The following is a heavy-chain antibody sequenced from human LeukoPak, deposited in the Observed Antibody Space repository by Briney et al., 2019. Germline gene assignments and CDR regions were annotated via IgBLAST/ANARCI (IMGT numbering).Heavy chain of an antibody. Sequence: GGSLRLSCAASGFTFSNYAMSWVRQAPGKGLEWVSSINGRGGSTYYADSVKGRFTISRDNSKNTLYLQMNSLRAEDTALYYCAKEHWNDGVIDYWGQGTLVTVSS. D-gene: IGHD1-1*01. CDR3: AKEHWNDGVIDY. CDR2: INGRGGST. CDR1: GFTFSNYA. V-gene: IGHV3-23*01. J-gene: IGHJ4*02.